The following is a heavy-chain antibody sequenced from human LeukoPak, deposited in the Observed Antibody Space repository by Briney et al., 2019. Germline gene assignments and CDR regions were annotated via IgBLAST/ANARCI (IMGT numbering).Heavy chain of an antibody. J-gene: IGHJ3*02. CDR2: IYYSGST. V-gene: IGHV4-59*01. Sequence: SETLSLTCTVSGGSISSYYWSWIRQPPGKGLEWIGYIYYSGSTNYNPSLKSRVTISVDTSKNQFSLKLSSVTAADTAVYYCATRIAVAAPDAFDIWGQGTMVTVSS. D-gene: IGHD6-19*01. CDR3: ATRIAVAAPDAFDI. CDR1: GGSISSYY.